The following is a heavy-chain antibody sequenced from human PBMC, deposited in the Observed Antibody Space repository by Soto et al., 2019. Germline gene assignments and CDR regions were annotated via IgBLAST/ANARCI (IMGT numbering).Heavy chain of an antibody. Sequence: ASETLSLTCTVSGASINSYSWSWIRQPPGKGLEWIGYIYYSGRTNFNPSLKSRVAISVDTSKNQFSLKLSSVTAADTAVYYCARDQNDYGTFDPWGQGTLVTVSS. CDR3: ARDQNDYGTFDP. V-gene: IGHV4-59*01. CDR2: IYYSGRT. CDR1: GASINSYS. J-gene: IGHJ5*02. D-gene: IGHD4-17*01.